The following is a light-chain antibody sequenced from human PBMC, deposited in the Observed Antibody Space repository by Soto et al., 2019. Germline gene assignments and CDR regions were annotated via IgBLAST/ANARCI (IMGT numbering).Light chain of an antibody. Sequence: EIVMTQSPATLSVSPGERATLSCRASQSVNSNLAWYRQKPGQAPRLLISDASTRATGVPARFSGSGSGTEFPLTISSLRSEDSGIYYCPQYNCWPRPTCGGGTKVEIK. CDR1: QSVNSN. CDR3: PQYNCWPRPT. J-gene: IGKJ4*01. V-gene: IGKV3-15*01. CDR2: DAS.